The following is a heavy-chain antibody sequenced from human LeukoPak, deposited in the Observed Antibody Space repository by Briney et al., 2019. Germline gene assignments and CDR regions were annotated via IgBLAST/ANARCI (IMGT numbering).Heavy chain of an antibody. CDR2: SYYSGST. J-gene: IGHJ4*02. CDR3: ARGQGGNYYLNYFDY. Sequence: PSETLSLTCTVNGGSFSTYYWSWIRQPPGKGLEWFGHSYYSGSTTYNPSLKSRVTFSVDTSRNQFSLKLTSVTAADTALYYCARGQGGNYYLNYFDYWGQGALVTVSS. V-gene: IGHV4-59*01. D-gene: IGHD1-26*01. CDR1: GGSFSTYY.